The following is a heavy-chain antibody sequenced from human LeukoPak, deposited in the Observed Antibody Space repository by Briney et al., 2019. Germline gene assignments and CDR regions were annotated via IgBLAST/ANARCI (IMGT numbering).Heavy chain of an antibody. CDR2: ISYDGSNK. J-gene: IGHJ3*02. CDR1: GFTFSSYA. CDR3: ARDNDGDYPDAFDI. V-gene: IGHV3-30-3*01. Sequence: PGGSLRLSCAASGFTFSSYAMHWVRQAPGKGLEWVAVISYDGSNKYYADSVKGRFTISRDNSKNTLYLQMNSLRAEDTAVYYCARDNDGDYPDAFDIWGQGTMVTVSS. D-gene: IGHD4-17*01.